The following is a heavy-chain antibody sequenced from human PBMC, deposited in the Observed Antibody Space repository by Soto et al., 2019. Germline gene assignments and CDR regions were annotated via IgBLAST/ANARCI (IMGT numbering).Heavy chain of an antibody. CDR3: ARQGIGARKYHYGNLDV. CDR2: ISSDGSSK. CDR1: GFTFTDHA. J-gene: IGHJ6*02. D-gene: IGHD6-6*01. V-gene: IGHV3-30-3*01. Sequence: QVQLVESGGGVVQPGRSLRLSCAASGFTFTDHAIHWVRQAPGRGLEWVALISSDGSSKYFADSVKGRFTVSRDNSKNTLNLQLNSLRTEDTAVYYCARQGIGARKYHYGNLDVWGQGTTVTVSS.